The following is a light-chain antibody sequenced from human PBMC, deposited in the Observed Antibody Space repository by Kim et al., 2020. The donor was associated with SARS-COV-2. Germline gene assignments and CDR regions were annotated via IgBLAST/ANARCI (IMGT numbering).Light chain of an antibody. V-gene: IGLV3-1*01. CDR2: QDS. CDR3: QAWDSSAVV. CDR1: KLGDKY. Sequence: SVSPGQTASITCSGDKLGDKYACWYQQRPGQSPVLVIYQDSKRPSGIPERFSGSNSGNTATLTISGTQAMDEADYYCQAWDSSAVVFGGGTKLTVL. J-gene: IGLJ2*01.